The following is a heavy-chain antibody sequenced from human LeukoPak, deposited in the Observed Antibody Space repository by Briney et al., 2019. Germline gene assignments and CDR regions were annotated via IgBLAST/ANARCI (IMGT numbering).Heavy chain of an antibody. CDR1: GFTFSSYG. CDR3: AKDFKDSSAYYPGC. CDR2: ISYDGSNK. J-gene: IGHJ4*02. V-gene: IGHV3-30*18. Sequence: PGRSLRPSCAASGFTFSSYGMHWVRQAPGKGLEWVAVISYDGSNKYYADSVKGRFTISRDNSKDTLYLQMNSLRAEDTAVYYCAKDFKDSSAYYPGCWGQGTLVTVSS. D-gene: IGHD3-22*01.